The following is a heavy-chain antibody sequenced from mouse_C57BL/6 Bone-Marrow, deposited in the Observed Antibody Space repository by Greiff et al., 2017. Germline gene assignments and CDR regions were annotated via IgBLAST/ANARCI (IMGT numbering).Heavy chain of an antibody. CDR3: ATEVSYFDY. V-gene: IGHV1-19*01. CDR1: GYPFTDYY. Sequence: VQLQQSGPVLVKPGASVKMSCKASGYPFTDYYMNWVKQSPGKSLEWIGVINPYNGGTSYNQKFKGKATLTVDKSSSTAYMELNSLTSKDSAVYYCATEVSYFDYWGQGTTLTVSS. J-gene: IGHJ2*01. CDR2: INPYNGGT.